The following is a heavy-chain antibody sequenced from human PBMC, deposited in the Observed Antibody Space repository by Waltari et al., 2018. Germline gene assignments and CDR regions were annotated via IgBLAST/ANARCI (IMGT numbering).Heavy chain of an antibody. D-gene: IGHD4-17*01. CDR3: ARTSDGLDYGDYYYYYYMDV. J-gene: IGHJ6*03. CDR2: IYYSGST. CDR1: GGSISSSSYY. V-gene: IGHV4-39*07. Sequence: QLQLQESGPGLVKPSETLSLTCTVSGGSISSSSYYWGWIHQPPGKGLEWIGSIYYSGSTYYNPSLKSRVTISVDTSKNQFSLKLSSVTAADMAVYYCARTSDGLDYGDYYYYYYMDVWGKGTTVTVSS.